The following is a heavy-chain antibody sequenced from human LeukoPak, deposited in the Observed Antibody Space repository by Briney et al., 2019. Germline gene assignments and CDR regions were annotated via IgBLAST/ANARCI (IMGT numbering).Heavy chain of an antibody. J-gene: IGHJ4*02. V-gene: IGHV4-59*01. CDR2: IYYSGST. CDR1: GGSIISYY. CDR3: ARGGPLRYFDWLLPFDY. Sequence: SETLSLTCTVSGGSIISYYWSWIRQPPGKGLEWIGYIYYSGSTNYNPSLKSRVTISVDTSKNQFSLKLSSVTAADTAVYYCARGGPLRYFDWLLPFDYWGQGTLVTVSS. D-gene: IGHD3-9*01.